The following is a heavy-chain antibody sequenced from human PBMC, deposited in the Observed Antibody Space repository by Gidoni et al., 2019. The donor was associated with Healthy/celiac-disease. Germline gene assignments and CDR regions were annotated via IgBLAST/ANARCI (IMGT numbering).Heavy chain of an antibody. CDR3: ARGGVAVAGIRNIPYYYGMDV. CDR1: GYTFSSHC. D-gene: IGHD6-19*01. J-gene: IGHJ6*02. V-gene: IGHV1-18*01. CDR2: ISAYNGNT. Sequence: QVQLVQSGAEVKKPGASVKVSCKDSGYTFSSHCISWGRQAPGQGLEGMGWISAYNGNTNNAQKLQGRVTMTTETSTSTAYMVLRSLISDDTAVYYCARGGVAVAGIRNIPYYYGMDVWGQGTTVTVSS.